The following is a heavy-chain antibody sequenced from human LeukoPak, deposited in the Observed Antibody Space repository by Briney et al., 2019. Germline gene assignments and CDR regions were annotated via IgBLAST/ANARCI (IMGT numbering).Heavy chain of an antibody. CDR2: IYPGDYDT. Sequence: PGESLKISCKGSGYSFTSYWIGWVRQVPGKGLEWMGIIYPGDYDTRYSPSFQGQVTISDDKSISTDYLQWSSLNASDTAMYYCARHARAYYPLDYWGQGTLVTVSS. J-gene: IGHJ4*02. V-gene: IGHV5-51*01. CDR3: ARHARAYYPLDY. D-gene: IGHD3-10*01. CDR1: GYSFTSYW.